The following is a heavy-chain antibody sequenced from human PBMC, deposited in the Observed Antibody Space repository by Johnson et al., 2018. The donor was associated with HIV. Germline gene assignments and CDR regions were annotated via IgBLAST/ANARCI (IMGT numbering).Heavy chain of an antibody. V-gene: IGHV3-15*01. CDR3: ARLPSGYSRDDLDI. D-gene: IGHD5-18*01. Sequence: VQLVESGGGLVKPGGSLRLSCAVSGFTFSNAWMSWVRQAPGKGLEWVGRIKSKTDGGTTDYAAPVKGRVTISRDDSKNTLYLQMSSLKTEDAAVYYCARLPSGYSRDDLDIWGQGTMVTVSS. CDR1: GFTFSNAW. CDR2: IKSKTDGGTT. J-gene: IGHJ3*02.